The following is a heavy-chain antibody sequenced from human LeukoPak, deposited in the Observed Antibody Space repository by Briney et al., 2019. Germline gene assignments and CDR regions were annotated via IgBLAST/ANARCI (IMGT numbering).Heavy chain of an antibody. J-gene: IGHJ6*03. Sequence: GGSLRLSCAASGFTFSYYGMYWVRQAPGKRLEWVAFVRYDGNDKYYADSVKGRFTISRDNFKNTLYLQMNSLTPEDTAAYYCARIRGFGADYYYYYMDVWGKGTTVTVSS. CDR1: GFTFSYYG. V-gene: IGHV3-30*02. CDR2: VRYDGNDK. CDR3: ARIRGFGADYYYYYMDV. D-gene: IGHD3-10*01.